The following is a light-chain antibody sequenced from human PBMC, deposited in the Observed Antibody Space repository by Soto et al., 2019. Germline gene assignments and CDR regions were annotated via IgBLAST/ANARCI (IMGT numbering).Light chain of an antibody. CDR3: QSYENSRTGFYV. CDR2: GNT. CDR1: SSDIGAGFD. V-gene: IGLV1-40*01. J-gene: IGLJ1*01. Sequence: QSVLTQPPSVSGAPGQRVTISCTGSSSDIGAGFDVHWYQHLPGTAPTLLIYGNTNRPSGVPGRFSGSKSGTSASLVITGLQAEDEADYYCQSYENSRTGFYVFGTGTKLTVL.